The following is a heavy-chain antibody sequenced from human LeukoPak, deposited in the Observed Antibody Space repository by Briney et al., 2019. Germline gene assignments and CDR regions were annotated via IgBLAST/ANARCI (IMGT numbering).Heavy chain of an antibody. J-gene: IGHJ6*03. D-gene: IGHD7-27*01. Sequence: GASVKVSCKASGCTFTGYYMHWVRQAPGQGLEWMGWINPNSGGTNYAQKFQGRVTMTRDTSISTAYMELSRLRSDDTAVYYCARVSSAGDQYYYYYYYMDVWGKGTTVTVSS. V-gene: IGHV1-2*02. CDR2: INPNSGGT. CDR1: GCTFTGYY. CDR3: ARVSSAGDQYYYYYYYMDV.